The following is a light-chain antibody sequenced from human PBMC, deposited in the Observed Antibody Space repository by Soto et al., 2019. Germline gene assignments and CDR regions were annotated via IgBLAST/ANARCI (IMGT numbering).Light chain of an antibody. CDR3: QQYENLPPT. CDR2: DAS. Sequence: IQMTHSPSSLSASILSRVILTFQASQDIANSLNWYQHKPGKAPKLLIYDASNLERGVPARFSGSGSGTDFSFTISSLQPEDIATYYCQQYENLPPTFGQGTRLEIK. V-gene: IGKV1-33*01. CDR1: QDIANS. J-gene: IGKJ5*01.